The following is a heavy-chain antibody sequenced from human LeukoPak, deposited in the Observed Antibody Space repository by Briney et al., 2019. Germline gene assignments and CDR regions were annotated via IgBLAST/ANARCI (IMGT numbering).Heavy chain of an antibody. J-gene: IGHJ1*01. CDR1: GFTFSNYW. D-gene: IGHD2-2*02. CDR3: ATEGGYCFSTACYKYFQH. CDR2: IYSDGSST. Sequence: GGSLRLSCAASGFTFSNYWMHWVRQAPGKGPVWVSRIYSDGSSTTYADSVEGRFTISRDNAKNTLYLQMNGLRAEDTAVYYCATEGGYCFSTACYKYFQHWGQGTLVTVSS. V-gene: IGHV3-74*01.